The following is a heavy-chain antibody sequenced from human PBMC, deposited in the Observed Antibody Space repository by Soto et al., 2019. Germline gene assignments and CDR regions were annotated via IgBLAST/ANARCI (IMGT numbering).Heavy chain of an antibody. J-gene: IGHJ6*02. V-gene: IGHV4-61*08. Sequence: SETLSLTCTVSGGSISSGAYYWSWIRQHPGKGLEWIGYISYSGTTNYNPSLKSRVTISVDTSKNQFSLKLSSVTAADTAVYYCARGPRSSSWMHYYYYGMDVWGQGTTVTVSS. D-gene: IGHD6-13*01. CDR1: GGSISSGAYY. CDR3: ARGPRSSSWMHYYYYGMDV. CDR2: ISYSGTT.